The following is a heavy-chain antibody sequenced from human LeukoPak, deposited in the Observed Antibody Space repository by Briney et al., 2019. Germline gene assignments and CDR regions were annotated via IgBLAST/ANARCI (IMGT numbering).Heavy chain of an antibody. D-gene: IGHD3-22*01. CDR1: GFTFSSYA. CDR2: ISGSGGST. CDR3: AKERGYYDSSGYYLS. V-gene: IGHV3-23*01. Sequence: GGSLRLSCAASGFTFSSYAMSWVRQAPGKGLEWVSAISGSGGSTYHADSVKGRFTISRDNSKNTLYLQMNSLRAEDTAVYYCAKERGYYDSSGYYLSGGQGTLVTVSS. J-gene: IGHJ4*02.